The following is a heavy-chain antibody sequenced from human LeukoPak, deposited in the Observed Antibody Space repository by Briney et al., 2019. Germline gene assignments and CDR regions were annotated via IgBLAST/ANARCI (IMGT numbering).Heavy chain of an antibody. Sequence: GGSLRLSCAASGFTFSSYSMNWVRQAPGKGLEWVSSISSSSSYIYYADSVKGRFTISRDNAKNSLYLQMNSLRAEDTAVYYCARDKDKGRVAVAGAEFDYWGQGTLVTVSS. V-gene: IGHV3-21*01. CDR3: ARDKDKGRVAVAGAEFDY. CDR1: GFTFSSYS. CDR2: ISSSSSYI. J-gene: IGHJ4*02. D-gene: IGHD6-19*01.